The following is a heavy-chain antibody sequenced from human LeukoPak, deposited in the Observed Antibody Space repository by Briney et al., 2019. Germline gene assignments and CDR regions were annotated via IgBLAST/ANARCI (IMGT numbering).Heavy chain of an antibody. CDR2: IYYSGST. Sequence: PSETLSLTCTVSGGSISSYYWSWIRQPPGKGLEWIGYIYYSGSTNYNPPLKSRVTISVDTSKNQFSLKLGSVTAADTAVYYCARVSLGELSPNFDYWGQGTLVTVSS. J-gene: IGHJ4*02. CDR1: GGSISSYY. D-gene: IGHD3-16*02. V-gene: IGHV4-59*01. CDR3: ARVSLGELSPNFDY.